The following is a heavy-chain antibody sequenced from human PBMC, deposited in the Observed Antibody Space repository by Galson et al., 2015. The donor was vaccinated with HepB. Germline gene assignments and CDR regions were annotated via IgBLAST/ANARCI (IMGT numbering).Heavy chain of an antibody. D-gene: IGHD3-22*01. Sequence: SLRLSCAASGFTFSSYGMHWVRQAPGKGLEWVAVIWHDGSNKYYADSVKGRFTISRDNSKNTLYLQMNSLRAEDTAVYYCARDQGYSYYDSSSAFDIRGQGTMVTVSS. CDR2: IWHDGSNK. J-gene: IGHJ3*02. CDR3: ARDQGYSYYDSSSAFDI. CDR1: GFTFSSYG. V-gene: IGHV3-33*01.